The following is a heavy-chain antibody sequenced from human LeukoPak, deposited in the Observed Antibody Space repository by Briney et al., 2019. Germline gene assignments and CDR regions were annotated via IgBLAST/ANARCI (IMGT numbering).Heavy chain of an antibody. Sequence: GGSLRLSCAVSGITLSNYGMTWVRQAPGKGLEWVAGISDTGGRTNYADSVKGRFTISRDNPKNTLYLQMNSLRAEDTAVYSCAKRGVVIRVILVGFHKEAYYFDSWGQGALVTVSS. D-gene: IGHD3-22*01. CDR1: GITLSNYG. J-gene: IGHJ4*02. CDR2: ISDTGGRT. CDR3: AKRGVVIRVILVGFHKEAYYFDS. V-gene: IGHV3-23*01.